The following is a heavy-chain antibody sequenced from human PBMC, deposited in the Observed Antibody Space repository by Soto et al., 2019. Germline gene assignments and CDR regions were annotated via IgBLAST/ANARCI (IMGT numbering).Heavy chain of an antibody. CDR1: GDTFNRYT. CDR2: IIPMSPMP. CDR3: ARGEGGNVNWYAS. V-gene: IGHV1-69*02. Sequence: QVQLVQSGAEVKKPGSSVNVACKASGDTFNRYTISWVRQAPGQGLEWMGRIIPMSPMPIYAQKFRGRVTFTADKSTTSVYMELSSLTSDDTAVYYCARGEGGNVNWYASWGQGTLVTVSS. D-gene: IGHD2-15*01. J-gene: IGHJ4*02.